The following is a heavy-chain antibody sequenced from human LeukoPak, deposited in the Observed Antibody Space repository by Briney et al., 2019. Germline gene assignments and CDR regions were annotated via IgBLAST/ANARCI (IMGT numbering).Heavy chain of an antibody. CDR1: GYTFTSYY. D-gene: IGHD3-22*01. V-gene: IGHV1-46*01. CDR2: INPSGGST. CDR3: ARDDNLAKNTMIQGY. J-gene: IGHJ4*02. Sequence: ASVKVSCKASGYTFTSYYMHWVRQAPGQGLEWMGIINPSGGSTSYAQKFQGRVTMTGDTSTSTVYMELSSLRSEDTAVYYCARDDNLAKNTMIQGYWGQGTLVTVSS.